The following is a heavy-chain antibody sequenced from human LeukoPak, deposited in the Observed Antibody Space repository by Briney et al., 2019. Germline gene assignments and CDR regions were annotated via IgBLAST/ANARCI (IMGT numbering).Heavy chain of an antibody. CDR2: IYYSGST. CDR1: GGSISSYY. Sequence: SETLSLTCTVSGGSISSYYWGWIRQPPGKGLEYIGYIYYSGSTNYNPSLKSRVTISVDTSKNQFSLKLSSVTAADTAVYYCARGSGSSGWYLGAFDIWGQGIMVTVSS. J-gene: IGHJ3*02. D-gene: IGHD6-19*01. V-gene: IGHV4-59*01. CDR3: ARGSGSSGWYLGAFDI.